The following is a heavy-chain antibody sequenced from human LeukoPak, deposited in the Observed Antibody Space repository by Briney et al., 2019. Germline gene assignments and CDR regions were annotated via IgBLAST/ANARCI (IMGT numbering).Heavy chain of an antibody. J-gene: IGHJ5*02. Sequence: GGSLRLSCAASGVTLSDSEMNWVRQAPGKGLELVSYISSGDATHYAASVKGRFTISRDNAKNSLHLQLNSLRVEDTGVYYCARDNSGFYEIDTWGQGTLVTVSS. V-gene: IGHV3-69-1*01. CDR2: ISSGDAT. CDR3: ARDNSGFYEIDT. D-gene: IGHD6-19*01. CDR1: GVTLSDSE.